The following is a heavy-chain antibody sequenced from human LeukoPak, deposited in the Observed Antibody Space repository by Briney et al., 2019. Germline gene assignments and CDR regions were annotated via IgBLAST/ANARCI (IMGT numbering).Heavy chain of an antibody. CDR2: IYYSGST. CDR1: GGSISSGGYY. J-gene: IGHJ4*02. CDR3: ARGALDYGGNSGIDY. V-gene: IGHV4-31*03. Sequence: SQTLSRTCTVSGGSISSGGYYWSWIRQHPGKGLEWIGYIYYSGSTYYNPSLKSRVTISVDTSKNQFSLKLSSVTAADTAVYYCARGALDYGGNSGIDYWGQGTLVTVSS. D-gene: IGHD4-23*01.